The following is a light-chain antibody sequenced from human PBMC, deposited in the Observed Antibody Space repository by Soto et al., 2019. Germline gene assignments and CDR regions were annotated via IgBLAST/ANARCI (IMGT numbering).Light chain of an antibody. CDR2: LEGSGSY. CDR3: CSYAGSYTYVV. CDR1: SGHSSYI. V-gene: IGLV4-60*03. J-gene: IGLJ2*01. Sequence: QSVLTQSSSASASLGSSVKLTCTLSSGHSSYIIAWHQQQPGKAPRYLMKLEGSGSYNKGSGVPDRFSGSSSGADRYLTISNLQSEDEADYYCCSYAGSYTYVVFGGGTKLTVL.